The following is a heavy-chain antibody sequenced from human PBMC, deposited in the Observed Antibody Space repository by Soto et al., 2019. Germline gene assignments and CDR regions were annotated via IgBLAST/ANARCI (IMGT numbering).Heavy chain of an antibody. CDR3: ASVSAAQYYYGMDA. J-gene: IGHJ6*02. Sequence: EVQLVESGGGLVQPGGSLRLSCAASEFTFSTYWMHWVRQAPGKGLEWVARIDTTGSTTTYAVSVQGRFTISRDNAKNTLYLQMHSVRDEDTAVYYCASVSAAQYYYGMDAWGQGTTVTVSS. D-gene: IGHD4-4*01. V-gene: IGHV3-74*01. CDR2: IDTTGSTT. CDR1: EFTFSTYW.